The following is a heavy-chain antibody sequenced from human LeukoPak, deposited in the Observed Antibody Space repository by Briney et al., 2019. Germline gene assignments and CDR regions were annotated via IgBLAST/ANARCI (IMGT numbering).Heavy chain of an antibody. D-gene: IGHD6-19*01. CDR1: GYTFTSYY. CDR2: INPSGGST. J-gene: IGHJ4*02. V-gene: IGHV1-46*01. Sequence: ASVKVSCKASGYTFTSYYMHWVRQAPGQGLEWMGIINPSGGSTSYAQKFQGRVTMTRDTSTSTVYMELSSLRSEDTAVYYCARDQGQWLVKYYFDYWGQGTLVIVSS. CDR3: ARDQGQWLVKYYFDY.